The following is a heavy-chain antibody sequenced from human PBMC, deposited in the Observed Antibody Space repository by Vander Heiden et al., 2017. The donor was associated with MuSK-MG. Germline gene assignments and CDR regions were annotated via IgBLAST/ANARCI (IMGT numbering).Heavy chain of an antibody. D-gene: IGHD2-15*01. CDR1: GRPISSSSYY. CDR3: ARRVVVVVAATRYYYMDV. Sequence: QLQLQESGPGLVKPSETLSLTCTVSGRPISSSSYYYIRQPPGKGLEWIGSIYYSGSTYYNPSLKSRVTISVDTSKNQFSLKLSSVTAADTAVYYCARRVVVVVAATRYYYMDVWGKGTTVTVSS. J-gene: IGHJ6*03. V-gene: IGHV4-39*01. CDR2: IYYSGST.